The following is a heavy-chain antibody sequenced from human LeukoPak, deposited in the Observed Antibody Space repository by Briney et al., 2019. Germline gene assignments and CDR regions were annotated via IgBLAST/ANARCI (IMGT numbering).Heavy chain of an antibody. J-gene: IGHJ3*02. CDR3: ARDCSGGGCYSNAFDI. V-gene: IGHV3-7*01. CDR2: IKQDGNEK. Sequence: GGSLRLSCAASGFTFSSYWMSWVRQAPGKGLEWVANIKQDGNEKYYVDSVKGRFTISRDNAKNSLYLQMNSLRAEDTAVYYCARDCSGGGCYSNAFDIWGQGTMVTVSS. D-gene: IGHD2-15*01. CDR1: GFTFSSYW.